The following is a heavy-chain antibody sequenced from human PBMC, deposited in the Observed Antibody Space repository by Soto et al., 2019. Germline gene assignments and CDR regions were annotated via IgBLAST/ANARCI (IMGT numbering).Heavy chain of an antibody. V-gene: IGHV3-48*02. CDR3: ARAGYYGSGILL. CDR1: GFTFNSYS. Sequence: EVQLVESGGGLVQTGGSLRLSCAASGFTFNSYSMNWVRQAPGKGLEWVSYISSSSSTIYYADSVKGRFTISRDNAKNSLYLQMNSLGDEDTAVYYCARAGYYGSGILLWGQGTLVTVSS. CDR2: ISSSSSTI. D-gene: IGHD3-10*01. J-gene: IGHJ4*02.